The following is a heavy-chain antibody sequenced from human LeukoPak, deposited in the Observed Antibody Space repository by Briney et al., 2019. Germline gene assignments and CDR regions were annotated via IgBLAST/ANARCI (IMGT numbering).Heavy chain of an antibody. CDR1: GGSISSSSYY. CDR2: IYYSGST. CDR3: ASWGELLVGY. V-gene: IGHV4-39*01. D-gene: IGHD1-26*01. J-gene: IGHJ4*02. Sequence: KPSETLSLTCTVSGGSISSSSYYWGWIRQPPGKGLEWIGSIYYSGSTYYNPSLKSRVTISVDTSKNQFSLKLSSVTAADTAVYYCASWGELLVGYWGQGTLVTVSS.